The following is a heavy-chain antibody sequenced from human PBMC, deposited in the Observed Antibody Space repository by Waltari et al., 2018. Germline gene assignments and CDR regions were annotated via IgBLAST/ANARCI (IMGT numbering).Heavy chain of an antibody. Sequence: QVQLQESGPGLVKPSETLSLTCTVSGGSISSYYWSWIRQPAGKGLEWIGHIYTSGSTNYNPSLKSRGTMSVDTSKNQFSLKLNSVTAADTAIYYCTRGRGGGGSSNNWFDPWGQGTLVIVSS. CDR2: IYTSGST. D-gene: IGHD1-26*01. V-gene: IGHV4-4*07. J-gene: IGHJ5*02. CDR1: GGSISSYY. CDR3: TRGRGGGGSSNNWFDP.